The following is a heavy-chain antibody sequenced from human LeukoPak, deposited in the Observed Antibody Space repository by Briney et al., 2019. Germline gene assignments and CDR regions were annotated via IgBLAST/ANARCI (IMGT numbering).Heavy chain of an antibody. CDR1: GGSFSGYY. CDR2: INHSGST. Sequence: SETLSLTCAVYGGSFSGYYWSWIRQPPGKGLEWIGEINHSGSTNYNPSLKSRVTISVDTSKNQFSLKLSSVTAADTAVYYCARGIAPRPRGMDVWGKGTTVTVSS. D-gene: IGHD6-13*01. CDR3: ARGIAPRPRGMDV. J-gene: IGHJ6*04. V-gene: IGHV4-34*01.